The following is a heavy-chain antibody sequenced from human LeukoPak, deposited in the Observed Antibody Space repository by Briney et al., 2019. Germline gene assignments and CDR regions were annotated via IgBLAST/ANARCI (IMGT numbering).Heavy chain of an antibody. D-gene: IGHD4/OR15-4a*01. J-gene: IGHJ4*02. CDR1: GGSFSGYY. V-gene: IGHV4-34*01. CDR2: INHSGST. Sequence: SETLSLTCAVYGGSFSGYYWSWIRQPPGKGLEWIGEINHSGSTNYNPSLKSRVTISVDTSKNQFSLKLSSVTAADTAVYYCARGLRSVLYFDYWGQGTLVTVSS. CDR3: ARGLRSVLYFDY.